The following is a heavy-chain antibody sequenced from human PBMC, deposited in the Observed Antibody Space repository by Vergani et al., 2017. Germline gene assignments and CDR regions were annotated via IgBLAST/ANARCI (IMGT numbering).Heavy chain of an antibody. CDR3: ARGRAVPGRYLGYCSGGSCYPPQTGRYYYGMDV. V-gene: IGHV4-34*01. J-gene: IGHJ6*02. CDR2: INHSGST. Sequence: QVQLQQWGAGLLKPSETLSLTCAVYGGSFGGYYWSWIRQPPGKGLEWSGEINHSGSTNYNPSLKSRVTISVDTSKNQFSLKLSSVTAADTAVYYCARGRAVPGRYLGYCSGGSCYPPQTGRYYYGMDVWGQGTTVTVSS. CDR1: GGSFGGYY. D-gene: IGHD2-15*01.